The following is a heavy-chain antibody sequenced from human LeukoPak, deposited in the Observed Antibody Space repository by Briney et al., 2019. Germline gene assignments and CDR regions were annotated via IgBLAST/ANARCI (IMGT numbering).Heavy chain of an antibody. J-gene: IGHJ3*02. V-gene: IGHV4-59*02. Sequence: PSETLSLTCAVSGGSVRAYYWSWLRQPPGKGLEWIGHIYYTESTSYNASLKSRATISVDTSKNQFSLKLSFVTAADTAVYYCARDTGSRNVGAFDIWGQGTMVTVSS. CDR3: ARDTGSRNVGAFDI. D-gene: IGHD2-8*02. CDR1: GGSVRAYY. CDR2: IYYTEST.